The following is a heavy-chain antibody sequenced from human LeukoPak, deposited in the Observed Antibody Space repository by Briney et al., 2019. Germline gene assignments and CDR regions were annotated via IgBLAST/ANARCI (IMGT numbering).Heavy chain of an antibody. J-gene: IGHJ3*02. CDR3: ARDGYCSSTSCYHSPPHAFDI. CDR2: ISYDGSNK. CDR1: GFTFSSYW. D-gene: IGHD2-2*01. Sequence: GGSLRPSCAASGFTFSSYWMSWVRQAPGKGLEWVAVISYDGSNKYYADSVKGRFTISRDNSKNTLYLQMNSLRAEDTAVYYCARDGYCSSTSCYHSPPHAFDIWGQGTMVTVSS. V-gene: IGHV3-30-3*01.